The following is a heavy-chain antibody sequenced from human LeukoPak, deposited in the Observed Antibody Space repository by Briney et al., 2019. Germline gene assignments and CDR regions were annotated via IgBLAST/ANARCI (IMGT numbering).Heavy chain of an antibody. D-gene: IGHD2-2*01. Sequence: GGSLRLSCTASGFTFNTYAMSWVRQPPGKGLEWVSVISSSGGSTYYTDSVKGRFTISRDNSKNTLYLQMNSLRAEDTAVYYCAKVPFPGRPAFFDYWGQGTLVTVSS. CDR1: GFTFNTYA. CDR2: ISSSGGST. CDR3: AKVPFPGRPAFFDY. V-gene: IGHV3-23*01. J-gene: IGHJ4*02.